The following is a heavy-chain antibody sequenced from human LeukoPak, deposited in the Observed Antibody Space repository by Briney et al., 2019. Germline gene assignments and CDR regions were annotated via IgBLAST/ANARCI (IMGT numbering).Heavy chain of an antibody. D-gene: IGHD2-2*01. CDR3: ARMSSYCDY. Sequence: GGSLRLSCVASGFTFSSHHKNWVRQTPGKGLESVATIKPDGSEKYYVDSVKGRFTISRDNAKSSLYLQMNSLRAEDTGVYFCARMSSYCDYWGQGTLVTVSS. CDR1: GFTFSSHH. V-gene: IGHV3-7*01. J-gene: IGHJ4*02. CDR2: IKPDGSEK.